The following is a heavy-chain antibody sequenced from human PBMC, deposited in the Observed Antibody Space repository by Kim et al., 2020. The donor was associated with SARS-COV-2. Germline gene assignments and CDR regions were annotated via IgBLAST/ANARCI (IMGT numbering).Heavy chain of an antibody. V-gene: IGHV1-46*01. CDR3: ARDGHCINGVCSSSRLDY. D-gene: IGHD2-8*01. Sequence: KNNPSGGVTGYPQKFQGRVTMTRDTTTSTVYMELTSLGFEDTSIYFCARDGHCINGVCSSSRLDYWGQGTLVTVSS. J-gene: IGHJ4*02. CDR2: NNPSGGVT.